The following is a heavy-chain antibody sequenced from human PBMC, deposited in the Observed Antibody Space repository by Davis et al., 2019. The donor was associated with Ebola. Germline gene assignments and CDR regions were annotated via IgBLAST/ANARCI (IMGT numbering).Heavy chain of an antibody. V-gene: IGHV3-53*01. Sequence: GESLKISCAASGFTVHNSFMSWVRQAPGEGLEWVSLMYSEGYTFYADSVKGRFTISRDNSKNTVYLQMNSLRAEDTAVYYCARNNFLSGYYMADFPYYFDSWGQGALVTVSS. CDR2: MYSEGYT. CDR3: ARNNFLSGYYMADFPYYFDS. D-gene: IGHD3-3*01. J-gene: IGHJ4*02. CDR1: GFTVHNSF.